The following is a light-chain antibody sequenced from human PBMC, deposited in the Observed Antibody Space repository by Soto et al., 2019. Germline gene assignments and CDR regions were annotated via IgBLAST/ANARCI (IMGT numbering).Light chain of an antibody. V-gene: IGKV1-6*01. CDR1: LDIGND. CDR3: LQYYIYPRT. J-gene: IGKJ1*01. CDR2: SAS. Sequence: AIQMTQSPSSLSPSVGDRVTITCRTSLDIGNDLAWYQQRPGLAPNLLIYSASNLHGGVPSRFSGSGSGTDFTLTITSLQPEDFATYYCLQYYIYPRTFGQGTKV.